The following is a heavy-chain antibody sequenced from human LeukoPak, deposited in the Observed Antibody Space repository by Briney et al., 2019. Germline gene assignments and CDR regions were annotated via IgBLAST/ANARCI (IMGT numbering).Heavy chain of an antibody. CDR2: IKQDGSEK. CDR1: GFTFSSYW. Sequence: GGSLRLSCAASGFTFSSYWMSWVRRAPGRGLEGVANIKQDGSEKYYVDSVKGRFTISRDNAKNSLYLQVNSLRAGDTAVYYCARGDYYDNSGSFIDAFDIWGQGKMVTVSS. J-gene: IGHJ3*02. CDR3: ARGDYYDNSGSFIDAFDI. D-gene: IGHD3-22*01. V-gene: IGHV3-7*01.